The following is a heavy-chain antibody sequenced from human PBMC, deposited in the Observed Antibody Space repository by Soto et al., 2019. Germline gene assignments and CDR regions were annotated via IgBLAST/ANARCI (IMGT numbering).Heavy chain of an antibody. CDR2: IWSDGNNR. V-gene: IGHV3-33*01. D-gene: IGHD1-1*01. Sequence: QVQLVESGGGVVQPGRSLRLSCAASGFMFSNHGMHWVRQAPGKGLEWVAVIWSDGNNRYYADSEKGRFTISRDNSKNTVYLQMSSLRVEDTAVYYCVRGDNWNDAASDYWGQGTLITVSS. CDR1: GFMFSNHG. J-gene: IGHJ4*02. CDR3: VRGDNWNDAASDY.